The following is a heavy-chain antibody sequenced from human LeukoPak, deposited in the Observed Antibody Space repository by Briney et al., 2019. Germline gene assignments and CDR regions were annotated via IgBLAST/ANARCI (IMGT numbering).Heavy chain of an antibody. D-gene: IGHD1-26*01. J-gene: IGHJ4*02. CDR2: INSDGSST. V-gene: IGHV3-74*01. CDR3: AVVGARSFDY. Sequence: GGSLRLSCAASGFTFSSYWMHWVRQAPGKGLVWVSRINSDGSSTSYADSVKGRFTISRDNAKNTLYMEMKSLRAEDTAVYYCAVVGARSFDYWGQGTLVTVSS. CDR1: GFTFSSYW.